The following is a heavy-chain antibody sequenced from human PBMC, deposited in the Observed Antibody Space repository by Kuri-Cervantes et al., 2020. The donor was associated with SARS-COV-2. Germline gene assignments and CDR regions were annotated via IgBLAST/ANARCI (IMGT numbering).Heavy chain of an antibody. D-gene: IGHD2-2*01. CDR3: ARATSFTSIYYYFDS. Sequence: GSLRLSCTVSGGSISSYYWTWVRQPPGKGLEFIGYIYYNGNGYNPSLESRVTMSLDTFRNQFSLRLTSVTPADTAVYYCARATSFTSIYYYFDSWGQGNLVTVSS. J-gene: IGHJ4*02. CDR1: GGSISSYY. CDR2: IYYNGNG. V-gene: IGHV4-59*01.